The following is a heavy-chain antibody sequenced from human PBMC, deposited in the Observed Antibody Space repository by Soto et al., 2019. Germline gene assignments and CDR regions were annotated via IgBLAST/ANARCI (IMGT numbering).Heavy chain of an antibody. V-gene: IGHV1-18*01. J-gene: IGHJ4*02. CDR3: ARAGQYYDSSGYAN. Sequence: QVKLVQSGTEVKKPGASVKVSCKASGYSFGTSGISWVRQAPGQGLEWMGWISAYNGNTNYVQKLQDRATRTTDTSTNTAYLELRSLRSDDTAVYYWARAGQYYDSSGYANWGQGALVTVSS. D-gene: IGHD3-22*01. CDR2: ISAYNGNT. CDR1: GYSFGTSG.